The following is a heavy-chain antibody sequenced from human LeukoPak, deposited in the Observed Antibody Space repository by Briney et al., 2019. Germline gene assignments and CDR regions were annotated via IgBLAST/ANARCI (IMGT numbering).Heavy chain of an antibody. D-gene: IGHD3-16*02. V-gene: IGHV4-59*01. Sequence: SETLSLTCTVSGGSISSYYWSWIRQPPGKGLEWIGYIYYSGSTNYNPSLKSRVTISVDTSKNQFSLKLSSVTAADTAVYYCAKLRPLYRPGWADVDHWGQGTLVTVSS. J-gene: IGHJ4*02. CDR3: AKLRPLYRPGWADVDH. CDR2: IYYSGST. CDR1: GGSISSYY.